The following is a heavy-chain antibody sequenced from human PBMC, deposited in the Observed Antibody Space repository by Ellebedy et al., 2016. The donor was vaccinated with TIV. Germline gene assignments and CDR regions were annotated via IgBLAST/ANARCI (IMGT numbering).Heavy chain of an antibody. V-gene: IGHV1-18*04. D-gene: IGHD3-3*01. CDR2: ISAYTGNT. Sequence: AASVKVSCKASDYTFISYGINWVRQAPGQGHEWMGWISAYTGNTNYAQKFQGRVTMTTDTSTSTAYMELRSLRSDDTAVYYCARDLGITVFGVGSYTMDVWGQGTTVTVSS. J-gene: IGHJ6*02. CDR3: ARDLGITVFGVGSYTMDV. CDR1: DYTFISYG.